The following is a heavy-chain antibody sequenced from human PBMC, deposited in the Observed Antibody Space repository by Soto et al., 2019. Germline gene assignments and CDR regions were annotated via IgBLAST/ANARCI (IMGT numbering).Heavy chain of an antibody. Sequence: GGSLRLPCVGSGFTFRSYTINGVRQAPGKGLEWVSGIRGFSPYTFYADSVKGRFTISRDNAKNSLYLQMNSLRAEDTAVYYCARDRGYDAHDYYYNAMDVWGQGTTVTVSS. D-gene: IGHD2-15*01. J-gene: IGHJ6*02. CDR2: IRGFSPYT. CDR1: GFTFRSYT. CDR3: ARDRGYDAHDYYYNAMDV. V-gene: IGHV3-21*01.